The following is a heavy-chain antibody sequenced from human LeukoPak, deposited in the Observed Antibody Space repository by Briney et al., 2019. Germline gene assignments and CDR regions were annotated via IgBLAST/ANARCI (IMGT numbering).Heavy chain of an antibody. V-gene: IGHV4-34*01. D-gene: IGHD2-2*01. J-gene: IGHJ4*02. CDR3: ARHGCSSTSCQEACFDY. CDR1: GGSFSGYY. Sequence: SETLSLTCAVYGGSFSGYYWSGSRQPPGKGLEWIGEINHSGSTNYNPSLKSRVTISVDTSKNQFSLKLSSVTAADTAVYYCARHGCSSTSCQEACFDYWGQGTLVTVSS. CDR2: INHSGST.